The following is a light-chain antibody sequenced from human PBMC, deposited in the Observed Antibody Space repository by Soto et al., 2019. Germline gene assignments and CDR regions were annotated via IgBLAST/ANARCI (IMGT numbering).Light chain of an antibody. CDR2: GAS. V-gene: IGKV3-15*01. CDR3: QQYNNWPLT. Sequence: EIVMTQSPATLSVSPGERATLSCRDSQSVSSDLAWYQQKPGQAPRLLIYGASTRATGASTRATGIPARFSGSGSGTEFTLTISSLQSEDFAVYYCQQYNNWPLTFGPGTKVDIK. J-gene: IGKJ3*01. CDR1: QSVSSD.